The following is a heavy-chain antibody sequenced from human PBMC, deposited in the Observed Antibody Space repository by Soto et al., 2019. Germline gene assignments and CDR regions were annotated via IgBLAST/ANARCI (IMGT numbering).Heavy chain of an antibody. V-gene: IGHV3-23*01. CDR1: GFTFSSYA. Sequence: GGSLRLSCAASGFTFSSYAMSWVRQAPGKGLEWVSGVSDSSGRTYYADSVKGRFTISRDNSKNTLYLQMNSLRADDTAVYFCAKDRRELAVFDYWGQGTPVTVSS. J-gene: IGHJ4*02. D-gene: IGHD1-26*01. CDR2: VSDSSGRT. CDR3: AKDRRELAVFDY.